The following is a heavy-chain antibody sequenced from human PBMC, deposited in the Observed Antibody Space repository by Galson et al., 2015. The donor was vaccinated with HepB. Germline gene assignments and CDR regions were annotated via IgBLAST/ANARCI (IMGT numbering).Heavy chain of an antibody. CDR3: AKDRGYKYGSGDCMDV. CDR1: SFTFSNYG. V-gene: IGHV3-30*18. CDR2: ISYDGSKK. Sequence: SLRLSCAVSSFTFSNYGMHWVRQAPGKGLEWVAAISYDGSKKKFGDSAKGRFTISRDNSKNTVYLQMNNLRAEDTAVYYCAKDRGYKYGSGDCMDVWGQGTTVTVSS. J-gene: IGHJ6*02. D-gene: IGHD3-10*01.